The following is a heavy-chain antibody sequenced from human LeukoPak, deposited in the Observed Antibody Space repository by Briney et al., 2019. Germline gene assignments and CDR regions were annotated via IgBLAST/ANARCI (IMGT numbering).Heavy chain of an antibody. CDR3: ATVFPAFEGPDYYDSSGYFGTKVHHDAFDI. CDR2: FDPEDGET. CDR1: GYTLTELS. V-gene: IGHV1-24*01. J-gene: IGHJ3*02. Sequence: GASVKVSCKVSGYTLTELSMHWVRQAPGKGLEWMGGFDPEDGETIYARKFQGRVTMTEDTSTDTAYMELSSLRSEDTAVYYCATVFPAFEGPDYYDSSGYFGTKVHHDAFDIWGQGTMVTVSS. D-gene: IGHD3-22*01.